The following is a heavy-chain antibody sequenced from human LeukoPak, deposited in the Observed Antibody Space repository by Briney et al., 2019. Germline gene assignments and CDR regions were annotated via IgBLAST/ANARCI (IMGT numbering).Heavy chain of an antibody. D-gene: IGHD3/OR15-3a*01. CDR2: ISPSGRSI. V-gene: IGHV3-21*01. CDR1: GFTFSDYN. Sequence: GGSLRLSCAASGFTFSDYNMNWVRQTPGRGLEWVSSISPSGRSISYADSVKGRFTISRDNAKNSLYLQMSSLRAEDTAVYYCASFRTGYSYYFDYWGQGILVTVSS. J-gene: IGHJ4*02. CDR3: ASFRTGYSYYFDY.